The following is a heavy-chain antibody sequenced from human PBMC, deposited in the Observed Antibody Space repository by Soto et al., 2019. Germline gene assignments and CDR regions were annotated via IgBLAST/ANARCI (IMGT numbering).Heavy chain of an antibody. D-gene: IGHD3-10*01. Sequence: GGSLRLSCLASGFTFSDYAMTWVRHVPGRGLEWVASLDGAGGSTYYADSVRGRFTISRDNSQNTLFLQMKRLTVDDTAIYYCAAPRDEYGSGVSWFTYGMDIWGQGTTVTV. CDR1: GFTFSDYA. V-gene: IGHV3-23*01. CDR2: LDGAGGST. J-gene: IGHJ6*02. CDR3: AAPRDEYGSGVSWFTYGMDI.